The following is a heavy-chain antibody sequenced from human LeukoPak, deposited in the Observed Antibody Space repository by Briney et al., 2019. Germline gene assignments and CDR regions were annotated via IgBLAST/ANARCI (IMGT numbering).Heavy chain of an antibody. V-gene: IGHV3-23*01. D-gene: IGHD3-3*01. CDR1: GFTFSSYA. Sequence: GGSLRLSCAASGFTFSSYAMSWVRQAPGKGLEWVSAIRGSGGSTYYADSVKGRFTISRDNSKNTLYLQMNSLRAEDTAVYYCAKVHSSLQYDFWSGYYGGKAFDIWGQGTMVTVSS. CDR2: IRGSGGST. J-gene: IGHJ3*02. CDR3: AKVHSSLQYDFWSGYYGGKAFDI.